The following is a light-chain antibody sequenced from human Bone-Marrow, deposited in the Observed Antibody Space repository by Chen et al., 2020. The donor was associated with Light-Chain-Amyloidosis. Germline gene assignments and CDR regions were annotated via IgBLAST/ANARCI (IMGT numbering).Light chain of an antibody. CDR1: QSVSSSY. CDR3: QQYGSSPYT. Sequence: EIVLTQPPGTLSLSPGERATLSCRASQSVSSSYLAGYQQKPGQAPRLLIYGASSRATGIPDRFSGSGSGTDFTLTISRLEPEDFAVYYCQQYGSSPYTFGQGTKLEIK. CDR2: GAS. J-gene: IGKJ2*01. V-gene: IGKV3-20*01.